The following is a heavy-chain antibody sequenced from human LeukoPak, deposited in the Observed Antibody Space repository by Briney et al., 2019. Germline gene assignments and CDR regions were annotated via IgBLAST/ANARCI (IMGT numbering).Heavy chain of an antibody. Sequence: GGSLRLSCAASGFTFSSYWMSWVRQAPGKGLEWASSISGSGGGTYYADSVKGRFTISRDNSKNTLFLQINSLRAEDTAVYYCAKVMDFWSLYYGGDFDYWGQGTLVTVSS. D-gene: IGHD3-3*01. CDR1: GFTFSSYW. CDR3: AKVMDFWSLYYGGDFDY. V-gene: IGHV3-23*01. J-gene: IGHJ4*02. CDR2: ISGSGGGT.